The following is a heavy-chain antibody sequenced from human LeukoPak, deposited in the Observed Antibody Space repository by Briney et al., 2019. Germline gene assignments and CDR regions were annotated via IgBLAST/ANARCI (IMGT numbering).Heavy chain of an antibody. Sequence: SETLSLTCTVSGGSISSYYWSWIRQTPGKGLEWIGYIYYSGSTNYNPSLKSRVTISVDTSKNQFSLKLSSVTAADTAVYYCARAEYYYDSSGYYYWGQGTLVTVSS. CDR2: IYYSGST. CDR3: ARAEYYYDSSGYYY. V-gene: IGHV4-59*01. D-gene: IGHD3-22*01. J-gene: IGHJ4*02. CDR1: GGSISSYY.